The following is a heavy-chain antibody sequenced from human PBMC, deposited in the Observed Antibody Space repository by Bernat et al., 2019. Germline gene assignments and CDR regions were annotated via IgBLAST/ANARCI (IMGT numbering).Heavy chain of an antibody. Sequence: EVQLVESGGGVVQPGGSLRLSCATSGFTFSSYDMNWVRQAPGKGLEWVSGISGSGGSTYYADSVKGRFTISRDNSKNTLYLQMNSLRVEDTAEYHCAPKGGSGGYWGVFDYWGQGALVTVSS. V-gene: IGHV3-23*04. J-gene: IGHJ4*02. CDR3: APKGGSGGYWGVFDY. D-gene: IGHD1-26*01. CDR1: GFTFSSYD. CDR2: ISGSGGST.